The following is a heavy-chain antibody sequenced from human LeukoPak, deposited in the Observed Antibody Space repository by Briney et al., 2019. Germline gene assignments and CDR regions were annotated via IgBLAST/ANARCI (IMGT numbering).Heavy chain of an antibody. Sequence: SETLSLTCAVSGGSFSGYSWTWIRQPPGKGLQWIGEINHTGGPNYTPSLKSRVTISMDTSKSQFSLKLSSVTAADTAVYYCAGGRNTTAIPLLGPVPSLDFWAKGTLVTV. V-gene: IGHV4-34*01. CDR1: GGSFSGYS. CDR2: INHTGGP. D-gene: IGHD1-1*01. CDR3: AGGRNTTAIPLLGPVPSLDF. J-gene: IGHJ4*02.